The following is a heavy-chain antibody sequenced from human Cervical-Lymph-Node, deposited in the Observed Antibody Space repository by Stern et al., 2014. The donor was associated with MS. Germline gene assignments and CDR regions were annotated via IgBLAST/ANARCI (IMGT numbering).Heavy chain of an antibody. D-gene: IGHD2-15*01. Sequence: QLVQSGAEVKKPGASVKVSCKASGYTFTSYGISWVRQAPGQGLEWMGWIRAYNGNTNDAQKLHGRVAMTTDTSTRPACMELMSLRSDDTAVYYCARGLLGSENAFDIWGQGTMVTVSS. CDR1: GYTFTSYG. J-gene: IGHJ3*02. CDR2: IRAYNGNT. V-gene: IGHV1-18*01. CDR3: ARGLLGSENAFDI.